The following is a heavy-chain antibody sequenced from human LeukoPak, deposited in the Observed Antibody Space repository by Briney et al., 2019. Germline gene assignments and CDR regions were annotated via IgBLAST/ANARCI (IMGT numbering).Heavy chain of an antibody. J-gene: IGHJ3*02. CDR1: GFTFSDYR. V-gene: IGHV3-74*01. CDR3: TRRDVFEI. CDR2: INYDGTTT. Sequence: GGSLRLSCAAAGFTFSDYRVYRVRQAPGKGLVWVSRINYDGTTTGYADSVKGRFTISRESAKNTLYLQMNSLRAEDTSVYYCTRRDVFEIGGQGTMVTVSS.